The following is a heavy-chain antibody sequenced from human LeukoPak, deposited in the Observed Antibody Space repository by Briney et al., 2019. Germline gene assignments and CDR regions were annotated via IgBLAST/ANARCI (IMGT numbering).Heavy chain of an antibody. J-gene: IGHJ5*02. CDR1: GCTFTSYY. V-gene: IGHV1-46*01. D-gene: IGHD3-22*01. Sequence: GASVKVSCKASGCTFTSYYMHWVRQAPGQGLEWMGIINPSGGSTSYAQKFQGRVTMTRDTSTSTVYMELSSLRSEDTAVYYCARGQYYYDSSGYYWFDPWGQGTLVTVSS. CDR3: ARGQYYYDSSGYYWFDP. CDR2: INPSGGST.